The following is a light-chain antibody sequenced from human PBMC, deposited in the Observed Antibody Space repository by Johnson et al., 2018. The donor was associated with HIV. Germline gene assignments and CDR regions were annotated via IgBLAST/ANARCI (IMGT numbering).Light chain of an antibody. CDR1: SSNIGNNY. J-gene: IGLJ1*01. V-gene: IGLV1-51*02. Sequence: QSVLTQPPSVSAAPGQKVAISCSGSSSNIGNNYVSWYQQLPGTAPKLLIYENNKRPSGIPDRFSGSKSGPSATLGTTGLPTGDEADYYCGTWDSNLSAYVFGPGTKVTVL. CDR2: ENN. CDR3: GTWDSNLSAYV.